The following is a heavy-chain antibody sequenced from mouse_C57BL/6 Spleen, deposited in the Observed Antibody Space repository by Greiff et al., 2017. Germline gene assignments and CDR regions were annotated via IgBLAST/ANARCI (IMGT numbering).Heavy chain of an antibody. CDR1: GYTFTDYY. CDR3: ARSHRGYFDV. V-gene: IGHV1-76*01. J-gene: IGHJ1*03. Sequence: QVQLKQSGAELVRPGASVKLSCKASGYTFTDYYINWVKQRPGQGLEWIARIYPGSGNTYYNEKFKGKATLTAEKSSSTAYMQLSSLTSEDSAVYFCARSHRGYFDVWGTGTTVTVSS. CDR2: IYPGSGNT.